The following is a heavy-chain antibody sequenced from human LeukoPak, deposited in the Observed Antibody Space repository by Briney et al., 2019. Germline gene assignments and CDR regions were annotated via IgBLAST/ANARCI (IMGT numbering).Heavy chain of an antibody. J-gene: IGHJ4*02. CDR1: GFTFSDYY. D-gene: IGHD1-26*01. V-gene: IGHV3-11*03. CDR3: ARISGSYVFDY. CDR2: ISSSTYT. Sequence: PGGSLRLSCAASGFTFSDYYMTWIRQAPGKGLEWISYISSSTYTNYADSVRGRFTISRDNAKNSMYLQMNSLRAEDTALYYCARISGSYVFDYWGQGTLVTVSS.